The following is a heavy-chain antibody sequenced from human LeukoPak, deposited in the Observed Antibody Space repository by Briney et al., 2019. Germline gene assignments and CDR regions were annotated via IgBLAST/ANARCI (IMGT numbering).Heavy chain of an antibody. Sequence: GGSLRLSCAASGFPFSTYSMNWVGQPPGKGLEWVSSFSSSRIYIYYADSVKGRFTISRDNAKNSLSLQMNSLRAEDTAVYYCARVNPQRPDCSSTSCFVDAFDIWGQGTMVTVSS. CDR3: ARVNPQRPDCSSTSCFVDAFDI. V-gene: IGHV3-21*01. D-gene: IGHD2-2*01. CDR2: FSSSRIYI. J-gene: IGHJ3*02. CDR1: GFPFSTYS.